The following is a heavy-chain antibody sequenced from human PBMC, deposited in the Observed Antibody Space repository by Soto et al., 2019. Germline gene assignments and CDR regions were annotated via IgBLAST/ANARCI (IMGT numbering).Heavy chain of an antibody. J-gene: IGHJ4*02. CDR2: IDPAGDT. CDR3: ARDRRAMAADY. D-gene: IGHD5-18*01. CDR1: GFTFSNYD. Sequence: GGSLRLSCAASGFTFSNYDMHWVRQATGKGLEWVSAIDPAGDTFYPGSVKGRFTISREIAKNSLYLQMNSLRAEDTAVYYCARDRRAMAADYWGQGTLVTVSS. V-gene: IGHV3-13*01.